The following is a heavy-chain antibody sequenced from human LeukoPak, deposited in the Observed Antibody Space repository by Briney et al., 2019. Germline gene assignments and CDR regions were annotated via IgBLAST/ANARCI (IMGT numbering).Heavy chain of an antibody. CDR1: GGSISSGSYY. D-gene: IGHD1-26*01. CDR3: ARGGGGSYCDY. CDR2: IYTSGST. J-gene: IGHJ4*02. V-gene: IGHV4-61*02. Sequence: SETLSLTCTVSGGSISSGSYYWGWIRQPAGKGLEWIGRIYTSGSTNYNPSLKSRVTIPVDTSKNQFSLKLSSVTAADTAVYYCARGGGGSYCDYWGQGTLVTVSS.